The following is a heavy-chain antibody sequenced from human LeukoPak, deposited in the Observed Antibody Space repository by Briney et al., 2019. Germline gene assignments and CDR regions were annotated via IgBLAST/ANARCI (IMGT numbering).Heavy chain of an antibody. D-gene: IGHD3-3*01. J-gene: IGHJ4*02. CDR2: TYYRSKWYN. Sequence: SQTLSLTCAISGDSVSSNSAAWNWIRQSPSRGLEWLGRTYYRSKWYNDYAVSVKSRITINPDTSKNQFSLQLNSVTPEDTAVYYCARAGFRALTIFGVVIEWEFDYWGQGTLVTVSS. CDR3: ARAGFRALTIFGVVIEWEFDY. V-gene: IGHV6-1*01. CDR1: GDSVSSNSAA.